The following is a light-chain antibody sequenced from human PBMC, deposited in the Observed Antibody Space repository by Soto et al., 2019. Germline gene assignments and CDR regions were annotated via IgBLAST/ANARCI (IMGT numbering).Light chain of an antibody. CDR1: QSVSKNF. J-gene: IGKJ4*01. CDR3: LQYGSSPPT. CDR2: GAS. Sequence: EIVLTQSPGTLSLSPGERATLSCRASQSVSKNFLAWYQQKPGQAPRLLISGASNRATGIPDRFSGSGSGTDFSLTIDRLEPEDFAVYFCLQYGSSPPTFGGGTKVAIK. V-gene: IGKV3-20*01.